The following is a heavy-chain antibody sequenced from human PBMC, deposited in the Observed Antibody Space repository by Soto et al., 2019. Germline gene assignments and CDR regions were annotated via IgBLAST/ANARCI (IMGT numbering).Heavy chain of an antibody. CDR2: ISYDGSNK. D-gene: IGHD6-6*01. CDR1: GFTFSSYG. J-gene: IGHJ6*03. Sequence: GGSLRLSCAASGFTFSSYGMHWVRQAPGKGLEWVAVISYDGSNKYYADSVKGRFTISRDNSKNTLYLQMNSLRAEDTAVYYCARLVADSSSPAYYYYMDVWGKGTTVTVSS. CDR3: ARLVADSSSPAYYYYMDV. V-gene: IGHV3-30*03.